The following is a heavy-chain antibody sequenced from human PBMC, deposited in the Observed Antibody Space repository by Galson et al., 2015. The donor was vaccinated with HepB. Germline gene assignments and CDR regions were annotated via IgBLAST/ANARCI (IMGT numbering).Heavy chain of an antibody. CDR3: TTAGIAAAVYYFDY. D-gene: IGHD6-13*01. V-gene: IGHV3-73*01. J-gene: IGHJ4*02. Sequence: SLRLSCAASGFTFSGSAMHWVRQASGKGLEWVGRIRSKANSYATAYAASVKGRFTISRDDSKNTAYLQMNSLKTEDTAVYYCTTAGIAAAVYYFDYWGQGTLVTVSS. CDR1: GFTFSGSA. CDR2: IRSKANSYAT.